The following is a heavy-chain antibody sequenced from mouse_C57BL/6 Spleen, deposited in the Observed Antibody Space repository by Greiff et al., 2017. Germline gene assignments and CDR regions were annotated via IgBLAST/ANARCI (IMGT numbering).Heavy chain of an antibody. V-gene: IGHV1-64*01. D-gene: IGHD2-4*01. CDR2: IHPNSGST. Sequence: QVHVKQPGAELVKPGASVKLSCKASGYTFTSYWMHWVKQRPGQGLEWIGMIHPNSGSTNYNEKFKSKATLTVDKSSSTAYMQLSSLTSEDSAVYYCANGYDYDGGWFAYWGQGTLVTVSA. CDR1: GYTFTSYW. J-gene: IGHJ3*01. CDR3: ANGYDYDGGWFAY.